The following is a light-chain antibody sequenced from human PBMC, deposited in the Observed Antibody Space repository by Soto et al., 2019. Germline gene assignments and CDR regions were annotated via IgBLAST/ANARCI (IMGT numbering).Light chain of an antibody. Sequence: EIVLTQSPGTLSLSPGERATLSCRASQSVSRNFLAWYQQKPGQAPRLLLSGASSRATGIPDRFSGSGSGTDFSLTISRLEPEDFAVYYCQQYGSSPRTFGQGTKVEIK. CDR2: GAS. CDR3: QQYGSSPRT. CDR1: QSVSRNF. J-gene: IGKJ1*01. V-gene: IGKV3-20*01.